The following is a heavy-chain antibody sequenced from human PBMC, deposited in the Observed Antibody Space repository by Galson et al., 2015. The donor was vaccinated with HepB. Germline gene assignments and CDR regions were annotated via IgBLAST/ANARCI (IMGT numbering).Heavy chain of an antibody. CDR3: ARPYGSGSNDAFDI. J-gene: IGHJ3*02. Sequence: LSLTCTVSGGSISSYYWSWIRQPPGKGLEWIGYIYYSGSTNYNPSLKSRVTISVDTSKNQFSLKLSSVTAADTAVYYCARPYGSGSNDAFDIWGQGTMVTVSS. D-gene: IGHD3-10*01. CDR1: GGSISSYY. CDR2: IYYSGST. V-gene: IGHV4-59*01.